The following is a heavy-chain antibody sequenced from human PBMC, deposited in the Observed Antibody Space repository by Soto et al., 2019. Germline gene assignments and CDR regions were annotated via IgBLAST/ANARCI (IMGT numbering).Heavy chain of an antibody. V-gene: IGHV3-33*01. CDR1: GFTFSSFV. Sequence: QVQLVESGGGGVQPGSSLRLSCATSGFTFSSFVMHWVRQAPGKGLEWVAVIYHDGSNKYYADSVKGRFTISRDNSKSTLYLQMNSLRAEDTAVYYCASRVGAVDYWGQGTLVTVSS. CDR2: IYHDGSNK. CDR3: ASRVGAVDY. D-gene: IGHD3-16*01. J-gene: IGHJ4*02.